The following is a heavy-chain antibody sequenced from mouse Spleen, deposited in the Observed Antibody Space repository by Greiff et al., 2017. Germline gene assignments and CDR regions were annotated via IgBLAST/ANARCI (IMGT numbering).Heavy chain of an antibody. Sequence: EVKLVESGGDLVKPGGSLKLSCAASGFTFSSYGMSWVRQTPDKRLEWVATISSGGSYTYYPDSVKGRFTISRDNAKNTLYLQMSSLKSEDTAMYYCARPAYYYGSSLYYFDYWGQGTTLTVSS. D-gene: IGHD1-1*01. V-gene: IGHV5-6*01. CDR3: ARPAYYYGSSLYYFDY. J-gene: IGHJ2*01. CDR1: GFTFSSYG. CDR2: ISSGGSYT.